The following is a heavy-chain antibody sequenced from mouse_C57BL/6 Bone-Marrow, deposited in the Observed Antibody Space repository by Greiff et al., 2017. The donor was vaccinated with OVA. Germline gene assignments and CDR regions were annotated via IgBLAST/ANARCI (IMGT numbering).Heavy chain of an antibody. CDR1: GYTFTSYG. V-gene: IGHV1-58*01. D-gene: IGHD2-1*01. J-gene: IGHJ4*01. CDR2: IYIGNGYT. Sequence: EVQLQQSGAELVRPGSSVKMSCKTSGYTFTSYGINWVKPRPGQGLEWIGYIYIGNGYTEYHEKFKGKATLTSDTSSSTAYMQLSSLTSEDSAIYFCARDGNYDYAMDYWGQGTSVTVSS. CDR3: ARDGNYDYAMDY.